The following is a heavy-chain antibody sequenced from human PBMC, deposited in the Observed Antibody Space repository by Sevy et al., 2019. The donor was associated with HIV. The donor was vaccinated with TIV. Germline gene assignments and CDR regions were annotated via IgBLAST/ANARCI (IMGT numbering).Heavy chain of an antibody. D-gene: IGHD3-22*01. CDR2: IYPEDSET. J-gene: IGHJ4*02. V-gene: IGHV5-51*07. CDR3: ATSRSGYFDSSGYYIY. Sequence: GESLKISCQGSGYIFTSHWIGWVHHMPGKGLEWMGIIYPEDSETRYSPSFQGQVTFSADKSISTAYLQWSSLKASDTAMYYCATSRSGYFDSSGYYIYWGQGTLVTVSS. CDR1: GYIFTSHW.